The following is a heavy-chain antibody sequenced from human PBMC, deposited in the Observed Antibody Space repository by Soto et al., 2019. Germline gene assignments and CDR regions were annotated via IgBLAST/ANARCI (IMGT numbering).Heavy chain of an antibody. CDR2: ISGSGGST. CDR3: AKKKISTSCCNWFDP. CDR1: GFIFSSYA. V-gene: IGHV3-23*01. D-gene: IGHD2-2*01. J-gene: IGHJ5*02. Sequence: ELQLLESGGGLVQPGGSLRLSCAASGFIFSSYAMSWVRQAPGKGLEWVSAISGSGGSTYYADSVKGRFTISRDNSKNTLYLQMISLRANDTAVYYCAKKKISTSCCNWFDPWGQGTLVTVSS.